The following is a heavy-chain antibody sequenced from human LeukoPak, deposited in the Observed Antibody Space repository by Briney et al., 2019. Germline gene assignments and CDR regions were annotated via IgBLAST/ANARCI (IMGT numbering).Heavy chain of an antibody. V-gene: IGHV3-48*01. CDR3: ARVFGNTAMGSAPLDY. D-gene: IGHD5-18*01. CDR1: GFTFSSYS. CDR2: ISSSSSTI. Sequence: PGGSLRLSCAASGFTFSSYSMNWVRQAPGKGLEWVSYISSSSSTIYYADSVKGRFTISRDNAKNSLYLQMNSLRAEDTAVYYCARVFGNTAMGSAPLDYWGQGTLVTVSS. J-gene: IGHJ4*02.